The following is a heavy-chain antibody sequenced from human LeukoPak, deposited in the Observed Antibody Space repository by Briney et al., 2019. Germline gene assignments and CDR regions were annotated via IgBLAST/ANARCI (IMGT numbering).Heavy chain of an antibody. Sequence: GGSLRLSCAASGFTFSSYAMSWVRQAPGKGLEWVSAISGSGGSTYFADSVKGRFSISRDNSKNTLYLLMNSLRAEDTAVYYCAKDPQWELPSPFDHWGQGNLVTVSS. CDR2: ISGSGGST. CDR1: GFTFSSYA. CDR3: AKDPQWELPSPFDH. J-gene: IGHJ4*02. V-gene: IGHV3-23*01. D-gene: IGHD1-26*01.